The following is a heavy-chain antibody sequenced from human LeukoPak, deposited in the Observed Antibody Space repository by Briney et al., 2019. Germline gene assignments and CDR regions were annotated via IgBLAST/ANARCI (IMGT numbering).Heavy chain of an antibody. Sequence: ASETLSLTCTVSGGSINNYYWSWIRQPPGKGLEWIGYISYSGSTNNNPPLKSRVTISVETSKNQFSLKLTSVTAADTAVYYCARVRGGTYSLYHFDYWGQGTLVTVSS. D-gene: IGHD1-26*01. V-gene: IGHV4-59*01. CDR2: ISYSGST. CDR1: GGSINNYY. J-gene: IGHJ4*02. CDR3: ARVRGGTYSLYHFDY.